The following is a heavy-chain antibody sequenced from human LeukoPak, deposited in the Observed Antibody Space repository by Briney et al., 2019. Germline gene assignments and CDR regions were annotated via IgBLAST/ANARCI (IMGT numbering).Heavy chain of an antibody. CDR1: GGSISSYY. Sequence: SETLSLTCTVSGGSISSYYWSWIRQPPGKGLEWIGYIYYSGSTNYNPSLKSRGTISVDTSKNQFSLKLSSVTAADTAVYYCARAGSGYSFDYWGQGTLVTVSS. CDR2: IYYSGST. V-gene: IGHV4-59*01. CDR3: ARAGSGYSFDY. D-gene: IGHD3-10*01. J-gene: IGHJ4*02.